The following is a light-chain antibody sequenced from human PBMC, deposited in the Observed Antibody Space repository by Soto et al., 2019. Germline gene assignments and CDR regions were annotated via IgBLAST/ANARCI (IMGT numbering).Light chain of an antibody. CDR1: SSNVGSYKL. V-gene: IGLV2-23*02. J-gene: IGLJ1*01. Sequence: QSVLTHPASVSGSPGQSITISCTGTSSNVGSYKLVSWYQQHPGKAPKLMIFEVNKRPSGVSNRFSGSKSGNKASLTISGLKVEDEADYYCCSSGRSPTYVFGTGNKVTVL. CDR3: CSSGRSPTYV. CDR2: EVN.